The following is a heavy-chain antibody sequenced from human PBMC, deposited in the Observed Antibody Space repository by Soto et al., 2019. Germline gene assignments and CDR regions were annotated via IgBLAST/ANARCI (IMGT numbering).Heavy chain of an antibody. V-gene: IGHV1-3*04. Sequence: ASVKVSCKASAYTFTGYAMHWVRQAPGQRLEWMGWINTGNGNTIYSRKFQGRVTITRDTSASTAYMELSSLRSEDTAVYYCARDLSGFDPWGQGTLVTVSS. J-gene: IGHJ5*02. CDR3: ARDLSGFDP. CDR1: AYTFTGYA. CDR2: INTGNGNT.